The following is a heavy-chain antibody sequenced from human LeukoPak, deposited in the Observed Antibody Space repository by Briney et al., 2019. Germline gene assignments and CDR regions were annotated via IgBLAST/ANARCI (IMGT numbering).Heavy chain of an antibody. CDR3: AKAAAAGNWFDP. Sequence: GWSLRLSCATSGSTVSRNSMSWVRQAPGKGLEWVSAISGSGGSTYYADSVKGRFTISRDNSKNTLYLQMNSLRAEDTAVYYCAKAAAAGNWFDPWGQGTLVTVSS. CDR2: ISGSGGST. J-gene: IGHJ5*02. V-gene: IGHV3-23*01. CDR1: GSTVSRNS. D-gene: IGHD6-13*01.